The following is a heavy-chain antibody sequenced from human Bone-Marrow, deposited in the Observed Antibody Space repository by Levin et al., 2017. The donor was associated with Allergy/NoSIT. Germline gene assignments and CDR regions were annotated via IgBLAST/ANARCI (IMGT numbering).Heavy chain of an antibody. J-gene: IGHJ4*02. Sequence: SETLSLTCTVSGGSISSGSYYWSWIRQPAGKGLEWIGRTYTSGSTNYNPSLKSRVTVSVDTSKNQFSLKLSSVTVADTAVYFCARGRYSGYDSLFFFDYWGQGALVTVSS. CDR1: GGSISSGSYY. CDR2: TYTSGST. CDR3: ARGRYSGYDSLFFFDY. D-gene: IGHD5-12*01. V-gene: IGHV4-61*02.